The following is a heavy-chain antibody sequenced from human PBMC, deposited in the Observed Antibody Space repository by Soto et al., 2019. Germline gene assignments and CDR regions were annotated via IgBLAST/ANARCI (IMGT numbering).Heavy chain of an antibody. CDR2: VNPSSGGT. CDR3: AREGSADYGSYGVDV. J-gene: IGHJ6*02. Sequence: ASVKVSCKASGFTDYYVHWVRQAPGQGLEWMGWVNPSSGGTNYAQKFQGRVAMTRDTFISTAYMELSRLQSDDTAVYYCAREGSADYGSYGVDVWGQGTTVTVSS. D-gene: IGHD4-17*01. CDR1: GFTDYY. V-gene: IGHV1-2*02.